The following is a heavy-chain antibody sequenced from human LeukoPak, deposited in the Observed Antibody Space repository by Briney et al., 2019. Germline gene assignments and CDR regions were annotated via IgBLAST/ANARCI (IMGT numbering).Heavy chain of an antibody. CDR1: GFTVSSNY. Sequence: PGGSLRLSCAASGFTVSSNYMSWVRQAPGKGLEWVSVIYGGGDTYYADSVKGRFTISRDNSKNTLYLQMNSLRAEDSAVYYCARGDPFDYWGQGTLVTVSS. CDR3: ARGDPFDY. V-gene: IGHV3-66*01. CDR2: IYGGGDT. J-gene: IGHJ4*02.